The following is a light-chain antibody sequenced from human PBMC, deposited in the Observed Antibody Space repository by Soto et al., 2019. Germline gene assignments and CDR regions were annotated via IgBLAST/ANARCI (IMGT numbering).Light chain of an antibody. V-gene: IGKV3-15*01. Sequence: EVVMTQSPATLSVSAGERATLSCGASQSVRSYLAWYQQKPGQAPRLLIHGASTRAPGIPDRFSGSGSGTDFTLTISSLQSEDLAVYYCHQYDHWPQTFGQGTKV. CDR3: HQYDHWPQT. CDR1: QSVRSY. J-gene: IGKJ1*01. CDR2: GAS.